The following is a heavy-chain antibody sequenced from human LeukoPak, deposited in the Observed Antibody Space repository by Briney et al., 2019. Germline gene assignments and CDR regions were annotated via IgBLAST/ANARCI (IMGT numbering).Heavy chain of an antibody. D-gene: IGHD3-9*01. CDR2: INHSGST. J-gene: IGHJ4*02. CDR3: ARGRRVLRYFDSLPSTLFDY. CDR1: GGSFSGYY. V-gene: IGHV4-34*01. Sequence: SETLSLTCAVYGGSFSGYYWSWIRQPPGKGLEWIGEINHSGSTNYNPSLKSRVTISVDTSKNQFSLKLSSVTAADTAVYYCARGRRVLRYFDSLPSTLFDYWGQGTLVTVSS.